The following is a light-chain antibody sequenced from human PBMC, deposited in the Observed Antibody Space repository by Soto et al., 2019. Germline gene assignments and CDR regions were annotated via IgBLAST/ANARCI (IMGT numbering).Light chain of an antibody. CDR2: ATS. CDR1: LTIYTH. Sequence: DIQMTQSPSSLSASVGDRVIITCRASLTIYTHLNWYQQKPGKAPKLLISATSFLQSGVPSRFSGSGSGTDFTLTINSLEPEDFATYYCQQSSSSPITFGQGTRLEI. J-gene: IGKJ5*01. CDR3: QQSSSSPIT. V-gene: IGKV1-39*01.